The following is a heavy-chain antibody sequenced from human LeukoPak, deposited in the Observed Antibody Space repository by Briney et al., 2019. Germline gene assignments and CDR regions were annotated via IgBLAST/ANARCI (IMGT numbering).Heavy chain of an antibody. CDR2: IYYSGST. Sequence: SETLSLTCTVSGGSISSYYWSWLRQPPGKGLEWVGYIYYSGSTNYNPSLKSRVTISVDTSKNQFSLKLSSVTAADTAVHYCARNYYGSGRADDAFDIWGQGTMVTVSS. J-gene: IGHJ3*02. D-gene: IGHD3-10*01. CDR1: GGSISSYY. CDR3: ARNYYGSGRADDAFDI. V-gene: IGHV4-59*08.